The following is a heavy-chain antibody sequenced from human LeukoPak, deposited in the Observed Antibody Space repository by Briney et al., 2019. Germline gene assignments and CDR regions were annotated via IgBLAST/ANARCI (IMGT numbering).Heavy chain of an antibody. Sequence: SVKVSCKASGGTFSSYAISWVRQTPGQGLEWMGGIIPIFGTANYAQKFQGRVTITADESTSTAYMELSSLRSEDTAVYYCARVSVIDFSHTNYYYYGMDVWGQGTTVTVSS. CDR1: GGTFSSYA. CDR3: ARVSVIDFSHTNYYYYGMDV. J-gene: IGHJ6*02. CDR2: IIPIFGTA. D-gene: IGHD3-10*01. V-gene: IGHV1-69*01.